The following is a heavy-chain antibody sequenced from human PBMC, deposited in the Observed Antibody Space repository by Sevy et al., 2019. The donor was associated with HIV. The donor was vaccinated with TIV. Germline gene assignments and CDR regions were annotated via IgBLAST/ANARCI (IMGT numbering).Heavy chain of an antibody. CDR1: GFTLSSYW. V-gene: IGHV3-74*01. D-gene: IGHD6-13*01. Sequence: GGSLRLSCTASGFTLSSYWMHWVRQAPGKGLVWVSRVNSDGSGTSYADSVKGRFTISRDNAKNTLYLQMNSLRAEDTAVYYCARGAAAGTFDYWGQGTLVTVSS. CDR2: VNSDGSGT. CDR3: ARGAAAGTFDY. J-gene: IGHJ4*02.